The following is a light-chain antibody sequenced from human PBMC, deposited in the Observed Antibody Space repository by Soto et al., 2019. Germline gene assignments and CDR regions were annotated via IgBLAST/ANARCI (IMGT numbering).Light chain of an antibody. V-gene: IGLV8-61*01. CDR3: MLYMGGGLVV. Sequence: QAVVTQEPSFSVSPGGTVTLTCGLTSGSVSTTYYPSWYQQTPGQAPRTLIYSTNIRSSRVPDRLSGSILGNKAALTITGAQADNESDYHCMLYMGGGLVVFGGGTKLTVL. CDR2: STN. CDR1: SGSVSTTYY. J-gene: IGLJ2*01.